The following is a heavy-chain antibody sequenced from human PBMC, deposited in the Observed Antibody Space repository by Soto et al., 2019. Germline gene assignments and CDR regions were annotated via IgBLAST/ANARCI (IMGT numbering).Heavy chain of an antibody. V-gene: IGHV3-48*02. J-gene: IGHJ4*02. D-gene: IGHD2-15*01. CDR3: VRGVVVVVGSTAENFDH. CDR1: GFTFTKYS. Sequence: PGGSLRLSCVTSGFTFTKYSMNWVRQAPGKGLERVSYISYSGETKYYADSLKGRYAISRDDAKNSVYLQMNSLRDEDTAFYYCVRGVVVVVGSTAENFDHWGQGTLVTVSS. CDR2: ISYSGETK.